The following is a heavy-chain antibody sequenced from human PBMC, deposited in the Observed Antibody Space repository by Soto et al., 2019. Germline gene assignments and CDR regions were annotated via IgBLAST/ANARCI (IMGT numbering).Heavy chain of an antibody. J-gene: IGHJ4*01. CDR3: ARASAMRNSVYGWPLDY. CDR1: GYTFTSYG. V-gene: IGHV1-18*01. CDR2: ISAYNGNT. D-gene: IGHD5-12*01. Sequence: ASVKVSCKASGYTFTSYGISWVRQAPGQGLEWMGWISAYNGNTNYAQKLQGRVTMTTDTSTSTAYMELRSLRSDDTAVYYCARASAMRNSVYGWPLDYWGHGTLVTVSS.